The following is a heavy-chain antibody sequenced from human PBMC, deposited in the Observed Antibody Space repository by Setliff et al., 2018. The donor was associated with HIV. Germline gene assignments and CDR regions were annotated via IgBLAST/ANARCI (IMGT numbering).Heavy chain of an antibody. CDR2: ISPDNGNT. J-gene: IGHJ5*02. D-gene: IGHD3-10*01. CDR1: GYTFTDYF. CDR3: GKHPIESGSFGWFDP. V-gene: IGHV1-2*02. Sequence: GASVKVSCKSSGYTFTDYFMHWVRQAPGQGLEWMGWISPDNGNTRISQRFRGGVTMTRDRSINTAYMELSSLRSEDTALYYCGKHPIESGSFGWFDPWSQGTLVTSPQ.